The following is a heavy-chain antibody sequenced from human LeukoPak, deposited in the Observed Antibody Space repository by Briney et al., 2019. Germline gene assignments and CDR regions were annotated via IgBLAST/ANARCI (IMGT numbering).Heavy chain of an antibody. D-gene: IGHD3-10*01. V-gene: IGHV5-51*01. Sequence: GESLKISCKGSGYSFTSYWIGWVRQMPGKGLEWMGIIYPGDSYTRYSPSFQGQVTISADRSISTAYLQWSSLKASDTAMYYCARRSGNYYSAFDYWGQGTLVTVSS. CDR2: IYPGDSYT. CDR1: GYSFTSYW. CDR3: ARRSGNYYSAFDY. J-gene: IGHJ4*02.